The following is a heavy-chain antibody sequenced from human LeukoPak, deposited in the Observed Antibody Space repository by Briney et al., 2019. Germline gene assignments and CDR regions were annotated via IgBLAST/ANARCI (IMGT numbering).Heavy chain of an antibody. V-gene: IGHV5-51*01. D-gene: IGHD1-26*01. CDR2: IYPGDSDT. CDR3: ARNSGNYYRAYFDY. J-gene: IGHJ4*02. Sequence: GESLQISCKGSGSIFTNYWIGWVRQLPGKGLEWMGVIYPGDSDTRYSPSFQGQVTISADKSISTAYLQWSSLKASDTAMYYCARNSGNYYRAYFDYWGQGTLVTVSS. CDR1: GSIFTNYW.